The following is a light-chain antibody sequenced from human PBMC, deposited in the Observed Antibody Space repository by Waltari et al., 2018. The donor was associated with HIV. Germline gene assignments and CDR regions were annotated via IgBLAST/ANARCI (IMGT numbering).Light chain of an antibody. CDR3: QPYDSFPAT. CDR1: QTISTW. J-gene: IGKJ2*01. CDR2: KAS. V-gene: IGKV1-5*03. Sequence: DIQMTQSPSIVSASLGDRVTLTRRASQTISTWLVWYQQRPGKTPDLLIYKASTLESGVPSRFSGSGAGKEFTLSISNLQSNDSETYYCQPYDSFPATFGQGTKLE.